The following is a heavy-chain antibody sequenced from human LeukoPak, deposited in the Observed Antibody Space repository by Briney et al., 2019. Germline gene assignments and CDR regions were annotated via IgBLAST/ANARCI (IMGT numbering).Heavy chain of an antibody. V-gene: IGHV1-18*04. Sequence: GASVKVSCKASGYIFTDYGVSWVRQAPGQGLEWMGWVSANSGNTNYPQKFQDRVTMTTDTSTTTAYMELKGLTSDDTAVYYCARGRRTTIPKYWGQGTRVTVSS. D-gene: IGHD5-24*01. J-gene: IGHJ4*02. CDR2: VSANSGNT. CDR1: GYIFTDYG. CDR3: ARGRRTTIPKY.